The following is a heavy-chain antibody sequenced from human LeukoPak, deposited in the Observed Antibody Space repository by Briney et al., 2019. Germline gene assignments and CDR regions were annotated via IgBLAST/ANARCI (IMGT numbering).Heavy chain of an antibody. CDR2: ISSSGSTI. V-gene: IGHV3-48*04. CDR1: GFTFSSYS. CDR3: ARESIAKDY. D-gene: IGHD6-6*01. Sequence: PGGSLRLSCAASGFTFSSYSMNWVRQAPGKGLEWVSYISSSGSTIYYADSVKGRFTISRDNAKNSLYLQMNSLRAEDTAVYYCARESIAKDYWGQGTLVTVSS. J-gene: IGHJ4*02.